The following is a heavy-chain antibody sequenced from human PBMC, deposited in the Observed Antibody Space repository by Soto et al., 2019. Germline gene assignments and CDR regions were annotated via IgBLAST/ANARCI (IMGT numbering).Heavy chain of an antibody. J-gene: IGHJ6*02. D-gene: IGHD3-9*01. V-gene: IGHV4-39*01. Sequence: SETLSLTCTVSGASISDSSYFWGWIRQPPGKGLECIGSIYYSGITHYNPSLKSRVTISVDTSKNQFSLKLSSVTAADTAVYYCARHRKYYDILTGYYIPFHMDVLVQGTSVT. CDR2: IYYSGIT. CDR3: ARHRKYYDILTGYYIPFHMDV. CDR1: GASISDSSYF.